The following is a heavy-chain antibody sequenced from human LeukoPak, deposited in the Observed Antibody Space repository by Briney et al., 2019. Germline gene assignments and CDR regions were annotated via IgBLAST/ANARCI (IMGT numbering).Heavy chain of an antibody. J-gene: IGHJ4*02. V-gene: IGHV3-48*03. CDR2: ITSSGRTI. CDR3: TRVSATEGFDY. CDR1: GFTFSSYE. Sequence: GGSLRLSCAASGFTFSSYEMNWVRRAPGKGLEWVSYITSSGRTIYYADSVKGRFTISRDNAKNSLYLQMNGLRAEDTAIYYCTRVSATEGFDYWGQGTLVTVSS.